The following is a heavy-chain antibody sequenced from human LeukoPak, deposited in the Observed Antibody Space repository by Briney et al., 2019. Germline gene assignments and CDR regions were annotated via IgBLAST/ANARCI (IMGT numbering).Heavy chain of an antibody. Sequence: PGGSLRLFCAASGFTFSNYNMNWVRQAPGKGLEWVSYISSTSSTIYYADSVKGRFTISRDNAKNSLFLQMNSLRDEDTAVYYCARGSEGYSSGRYGRYFDYWGQGTLVTVSS. CDR2: ISSTSSTI. CDR3: ARGSEGYSSGRYGRYFDY. CDR1: GFTFSNYN. J-gene: IGHJ4*02. D-gene: IGHD6-19*01. V-gene: IGHV3-48*02.